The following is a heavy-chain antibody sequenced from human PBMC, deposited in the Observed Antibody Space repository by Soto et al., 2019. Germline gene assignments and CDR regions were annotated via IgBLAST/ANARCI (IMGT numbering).Heavy chain of an antibody. J-gene: IGHJ6*02. Sequence: GSLRLSCAASGFTFSSYAMSWVRQAPGKGLEWASVISGSGGSTDYADSVKGRFTISRDKSKNTLSLQMNSLRAEDTAVYYCAKLQGADPYYYGMDVWGQGTTVTVSS. CDR2: ISGSGGST. CDR3: AKLQGADPYYYGMDV. CDR1: GFTFSSYA. V-gene: IGHV3-23*01.